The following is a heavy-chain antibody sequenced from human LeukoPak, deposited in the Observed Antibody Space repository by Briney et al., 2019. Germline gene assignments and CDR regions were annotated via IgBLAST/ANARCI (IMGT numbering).Heavy chain of an antibody. J-gene: IGHJ6*02. D-gene: IGHD3-22*01. Sequence: SETLSLTCTVSGGSISSYYWSWIRQPAGKGLEWIGRICTSGSTNYNPSLKSRVTMSVDTSKNQFSLKLSSVTAADTAVYYCARDDYYDSSGYYSYYYGMDVWGQGTTVTVSS. V-gene: IGHV4-4*07. CDR3: ARDDYYDSSGYYSYYYGMDV. CDR2: ICTSGST. CDR1: GGSISSYY.